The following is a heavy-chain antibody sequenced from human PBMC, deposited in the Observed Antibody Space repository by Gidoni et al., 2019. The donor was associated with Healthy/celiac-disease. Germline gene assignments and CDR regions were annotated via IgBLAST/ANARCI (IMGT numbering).Heavy chain of an antibody. V-gene: IGHV4-34*01. CDR3: ASSAKVGSSWHWDWFDP. J-gene: IGHJ5*02. Sequence: QLQLQQCGAGLFKPSATLSLTCAVYGVSFSGYSRSWIRQPPGKGLELIGEINHSGSTNYSPSLKSRVTKSVDTSKNQFSLKLSSVTAADTAVYYWASSAKVGSSWHWDWFDPWGQGTLVTVSS. CDR2: INHSGST. D-gene: IGHD6-13*01. CDR1: GVSFSGYS.